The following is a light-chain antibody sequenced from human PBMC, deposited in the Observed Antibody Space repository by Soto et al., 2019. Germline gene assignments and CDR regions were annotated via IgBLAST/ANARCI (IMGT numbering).Light chain of an antibody. J-gene: IGLJ1*01. Sequence: QSVLTQPRSVSGSPGQSLTVSCTGTSGDVGGYNYVSWYQQHPGKVPKLMIYDVTKRPSGVPDRFSGSKSGNTASLTISGLQAEDEADYYCCSHAGSYTYVFGTGTKVTVL. CDR3: CSHAGSYTYV. CDR2: DVT. V-gene: IGLV2-11*01. CDR1: SGDVGGYNY.